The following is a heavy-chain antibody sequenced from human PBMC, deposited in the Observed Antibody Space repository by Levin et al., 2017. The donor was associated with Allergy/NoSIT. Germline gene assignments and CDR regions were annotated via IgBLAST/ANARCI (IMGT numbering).Heavy chain of an antibody. D-gene: IGHD3-3*01. CDR2: ISYDGSNK. CDR3: ARAKVGILRFLEWFHHLFDY. Sequence: GESLKISCAASGFTFSSYAMHWVRQAPGKGLEWVAVISYDGSNKYYADSVKGRFTIPRDNSKNTLYLQMNSLRAEGTAVYYWARAKVGILRFLEWFHHLFDYWGQGTLVTVSS. J-gene: IGHJ4*02. V-gene: IGHV3-30-3*01. CDR1: GFTFSSYA.